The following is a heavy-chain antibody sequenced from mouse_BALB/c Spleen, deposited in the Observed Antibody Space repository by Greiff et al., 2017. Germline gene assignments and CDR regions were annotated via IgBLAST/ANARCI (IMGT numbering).Heavy chain of an antibody. Sequence: VQLQQSGAELVKPGASVKLSCTASGFNIKDTYMHWVKQRPEQGLEWIGRIDPANGNTKYDPKFQGKATITADTSSNTAFLQLSSLTSEDTAVYYCAPGEPAWFADWGQGTLVTVSA. CDR1: GFNIKDTY. V-gene: IGHV14-3*02. J-gene: IGHJ3*01. CDR3: APGEPAWFAD. CDR2: IDPANGNT.